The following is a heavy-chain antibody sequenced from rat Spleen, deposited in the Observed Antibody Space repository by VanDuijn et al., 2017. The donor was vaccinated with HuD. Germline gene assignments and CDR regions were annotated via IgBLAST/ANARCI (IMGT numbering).Heavy chain of an antibody. J-gene: IGHJ2*01. CDR1: GFTFSNYG. Sequence: EVQLVESGGGLVQPGRSLKLSCVASGFTFSNYGMHWIRQAPTKGLEWVAPIGPNGGNTNYRDSVKGRFTISRDNAKNTLYLQMDSLKSEDTATYYCARWGYWGQGVMVTVSS. CDR2: IGPNGGNT. V-gene: IGHV5S13*01. CDR3: ARWGY.